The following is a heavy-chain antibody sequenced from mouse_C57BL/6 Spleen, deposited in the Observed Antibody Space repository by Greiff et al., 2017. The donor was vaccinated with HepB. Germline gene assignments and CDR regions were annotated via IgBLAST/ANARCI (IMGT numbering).Heavy chain of an antibody. D-gene: IGHD1-1*01. CDR2: ISNGGGST. CDR1: GFTFSDYY. J-gene: IGHJ1*03. CDR3: ARPNYYGSSYDWYFDV. Sequence: EVKVEESGGGLVQPGGSLKLSCAASGFTFSDYYMYWVRQTPEKRLEWVAYISNGGGSTYYPDTVKGRFTISRDNAKNTLYLQMSRLKSEDTAMYYCARPNYYGSSYDWYFDVWGTGTTVTVSS. V-gene: IGHV5-12*01.